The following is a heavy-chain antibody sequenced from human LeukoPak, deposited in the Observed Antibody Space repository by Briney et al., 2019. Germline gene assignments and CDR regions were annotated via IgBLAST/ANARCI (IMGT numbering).Heavy chain of an antibody. D-gene: IGHD5-24*01. Sequence: SQTLSLTCTVSGGSISSGDYYWSWIRQHPGKGLEWTGYIYYSGSTFYNPSLKSRVTISVDTSKNQFSLRLNSVTAADTAVYYCARNRDGYNSFDYWGQGTLVTVSS. CDR1: GGSISSGDYY. CDR2: IYYSGST. V-gene: IGHV4-31*03. J-gene: IGHJ4*02. CDR3: ARNRDGYNSFDY.